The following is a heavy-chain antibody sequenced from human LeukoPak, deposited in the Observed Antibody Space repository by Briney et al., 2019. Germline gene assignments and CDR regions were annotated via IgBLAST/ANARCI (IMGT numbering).Heavy chain of an antibody. CDR2: IYYSGST. Sequence: SETLSLTGTGSGGSISSYYWSWIRQPPGKGLEWIGYIYYSGSTDYNPSLKSRVTISVDTSKNQFSLWLSSVTAADTAVYYCARGRILAARYYFDYWGPGTLVAVSS. V-gene: IGHV4-59*08. CDR1: GGSISSYY. D-gene: IGHD5-12*01. CDR3: ARGRILAARYYFDY. J-gene: IGHJ4*02.